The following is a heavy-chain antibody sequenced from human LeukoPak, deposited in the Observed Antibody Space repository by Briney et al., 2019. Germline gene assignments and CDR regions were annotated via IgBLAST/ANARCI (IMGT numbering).Heavy chain of an antibody. J-gene: IGHJ4*02. Sequence: GGSLRLSCAASGFTFSSYAMSWVRQAPGKGLEWVSGISGSGDNTYYADSVKGRFTISRDNSKNTIYLQMNSLRAEDTALYYCAKAAAAPGFDFWGQGTLVTVSS. CDR2: ISGSGDNT. CDR1: GFTFSSYA. D-gene: IGHD6-13*01. V-gene: IGHV3-23*01. CDR3: AKAAAAPGFDF.